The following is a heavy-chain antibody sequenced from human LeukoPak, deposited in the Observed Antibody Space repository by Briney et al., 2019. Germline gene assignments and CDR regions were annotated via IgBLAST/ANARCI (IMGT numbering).Heavy chain of an antibody. CDR3: AARIAAAGRYYYYGMDV. V-gene: IGHV3-23*01. D-gene: IGHD6-13*01. Sequence: GGSLRLSCAASGFTFSSYAMSWVRQAPGKGLEWVSAISGSGGSTYYADSVKGRFTISRDNSKNTLYLQMNSLRAEDTAVYYCAARIAAAGRYYYYGMDVWGQGTTVTVSS. CDR1: GFTFSSYA. J-gene: IGHJ6*02. CDR2: ISGSGGST.